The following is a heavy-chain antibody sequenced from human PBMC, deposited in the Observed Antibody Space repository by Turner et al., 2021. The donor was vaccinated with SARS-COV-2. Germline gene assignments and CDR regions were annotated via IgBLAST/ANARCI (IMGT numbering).Heavy chain of an antibody. V-gene: IGHV3-23*01. Sequence: EVQLLESGGGLVQPGGSLRLSCAASGFTFRSYAMSWVRQAPGKGLEWVSAISGSGGRTYNADSVKGRFTISRDNSKNTLYLQMNSLRAEDTAVYYCAKIGDYDFWSGYDRVDLRHMDVWGKGTTVTVSS. D-gene: IGHD3-3*01. CDR2: ISGSGGRT. J-gene: IGHJ6*03. CDR3: AKIGDYDFWSGYDRVDLRHMDV. CDR1: GFTFRSYA.